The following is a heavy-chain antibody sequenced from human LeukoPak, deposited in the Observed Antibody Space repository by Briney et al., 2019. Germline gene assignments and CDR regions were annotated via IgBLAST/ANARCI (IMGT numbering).Heavy chain of an antibody. V-gene: IGHV4-39*02. CDR3: ARDCGGDSCFSGPFEY. Sequence: SETLSLTCTVSGASISSYYWGWIRQPPGKGLDWIGSIFYTGSMYYNPSLKSRVTISVDTSKNQFSLNLSSVTAADTAVYYCARDCGGDSCFSGPFEYWGQGALVTVSS. D-gene: IGHD2-15*01. CDR1: GASISSYY. J-gene: IGHJ4*02. CDR2: IFYTGSM.